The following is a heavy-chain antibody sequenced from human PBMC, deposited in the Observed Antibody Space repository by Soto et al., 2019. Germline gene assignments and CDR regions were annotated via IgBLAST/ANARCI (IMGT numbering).Heavy chain of an antibody. V-gene: IGHV4-59*01. CDR3: ARDTSDSTDYKPFDY. CDR2: IYYTGST. J-gene: IGHJ4*02. CDR1: GGSISTYF. Sequence: SETLSLTCTVSGGSISTYFWSWIRQPPGKGLEWIGYIYYTGSTSYNPSLKSRLTISVDTSKNQFSLKLSSVTAADTAVYYCARDTSDSTDYKPFDYWGQGTLVTVSS. D-gene: IGHD4-17*01.